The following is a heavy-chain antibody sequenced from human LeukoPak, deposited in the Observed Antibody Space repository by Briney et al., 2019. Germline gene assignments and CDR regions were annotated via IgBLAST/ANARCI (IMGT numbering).Heavy chain of an antibody. D-gene: IGHD3-16*01. Sequence: PSETLSLTCAVYGGSFSGYYWSWIRQPPGKGLEWIGEINHSGSTNYNPSLKSRVTISVDTSKNQFSLKLSSVTAADTAVYYCARGRGGYGYVWGSLLNYYYYMDVWGKGTTVTVSS. CDR3: ARGRGGYGYVWGSLLNYYYYMDV. CDR2: INHSGST. CDR1: GGSFSGYY. J-gene: IGHJ6*03. V-gene: IGHV4-34*01.